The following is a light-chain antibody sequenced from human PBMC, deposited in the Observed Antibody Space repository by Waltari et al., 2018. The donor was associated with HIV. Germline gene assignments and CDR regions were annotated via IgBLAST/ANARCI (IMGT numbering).Light chain of an antibody. CDR2: KNY. J-gene: IGLJ1*01. CDR3: VGWDGSLSGYV. V-gene: IGLV1-47*01. CDR1: SSNIGNAH. Sequence: QSVLTQPPSASGTPGQTVTISCSGSSSNIGNAHVSWDQPLPGLTPQLLIYKNYQRPAWVPDRFAGSKSCTSAFLAISGLRSEDEAEYYCVGWDGSLSGYVFGAGTKVTVL.